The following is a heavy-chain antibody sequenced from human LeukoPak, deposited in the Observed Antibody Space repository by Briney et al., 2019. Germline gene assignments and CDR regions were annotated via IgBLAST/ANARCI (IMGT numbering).Heavy chain of an antibody. CDR2: ISWNSGSI. Sequence: GRSLRLSCAASGFTFDDCAMHWVRQAPGKGLEWVSGISWNSGSIGYADSVKGRFTISRDNAKNSLYLQMNSLRAEDTALYYCAKSLRYFDWSTHSFDYWGQGTLVTVS. J-gene: IGHJ4*02. D-gene: IGHD3-9*01. V-gene: IGHV3-9*01. CDR3: AKSLRYFDWSTHSFDY. CDR1: GFTFDDCA.